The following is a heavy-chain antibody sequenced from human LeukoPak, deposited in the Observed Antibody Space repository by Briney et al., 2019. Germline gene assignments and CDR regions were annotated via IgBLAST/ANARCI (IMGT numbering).Heavy chain of an antibody. V-gene: IGHV1-2*02. CDR2: INPNSGGT. D-gene: IGHD3-16*01. J-gene: IGHJ4*02. CDR3: ARTLYIASAPGGFDY. CDR1: GYTFTGYY. Sequence: ASVKVSCKGSGYTFTGYYMHWVRQAPGQGLEWMGWINPNSGGTNYAQKFQGRVTMTRDTSTGTVYMEVNALRSDDTAVYYCARTLYIASAPGGFDYWGQGTLVTVSS.